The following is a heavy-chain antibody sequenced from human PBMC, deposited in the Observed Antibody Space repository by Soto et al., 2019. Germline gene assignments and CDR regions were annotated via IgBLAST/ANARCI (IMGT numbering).Heavy chain of an antibody. V-gene: IGHV4-39*01. CDR2: VYYSGST. CDR3: ARRRDVVGDFDY. Sequence: QLQLQESGPGLVKPSEILSLTCTVSGGSISSSSYYWDWIRQPPGKGLEWIASVYYSGSTYYKPSLQSRVTISVDTSKNQSSLKVSSVTAADTAVYYCARRRDVVGDFDYWGQGILVTVSS. D-gene: IGHD2-15*01. CDR1: GGSISSSSYY. J-gene: IGHJ4*02.